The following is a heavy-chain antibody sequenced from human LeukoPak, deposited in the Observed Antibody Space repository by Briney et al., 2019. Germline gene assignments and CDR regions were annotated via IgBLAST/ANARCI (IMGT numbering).Heavy chain of an antibody. D-gene: IGHD1-26*01. Sequence: GSLRLSCVASGFTFTNSAMCWVRPPPGKGLEWGSFISGSGSSTYYADSVRGRFTISRDKSKIALYLLMNNLRAEDTAIYYCATEWYTGTSLHYTYGGQGTLVTVPS. V-gene: IGHV3-23*01. CDR1: GFTFTNSA. CDR2: ISGSGSST. J-gene: IGHJ4*02. CDR3: ATEWYTGTSLHYTY.